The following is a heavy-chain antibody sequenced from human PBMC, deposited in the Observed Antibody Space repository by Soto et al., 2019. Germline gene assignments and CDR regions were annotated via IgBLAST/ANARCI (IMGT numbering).Heavy chain of an antibody. D-gene: IGHD1-26*01. CDR1: GFTFSSYG. J-gene: IGHJ6*04. CDR2: ISYDGSNK. CDR3: VKDMWELLDSYCGMDV. V-gene: IGHV3-30*18. Sequence: GGSLRLSCAASGFTFSSYGMHWVRQAPGKGLEWVAVISYDGSNKYYADSVKGRFTISRDNSKNTLYLQMNSLRAEDWAVYYCVKDMWELLDSYCGMDVWGKETRFTVSS.